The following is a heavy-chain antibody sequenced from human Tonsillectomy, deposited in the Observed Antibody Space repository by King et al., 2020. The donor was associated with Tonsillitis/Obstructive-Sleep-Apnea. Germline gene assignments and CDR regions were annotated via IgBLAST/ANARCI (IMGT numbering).Heavy chain of an antibody. CDR3: ATAGIHSPDRVLVPAAISYYYYYMDV. CDR1: GGSFSRNA. V-gene: IGHV1-69*12. D-gene: IGHD2-2*02. J-gene: IGHJ6*03. CDR2: IIPIFDTP. Sequence: AQLVQSGAEVKKPGSSVKVSCKASGGSFSRNAISWVRQAPGQGLEWMGGIIPIFDTPNYAQKFQGRVTITADGSTSTAYMELSSLRSEDTAVYYWATAGIHSPDRVLVPAAISYYYYYMDVGGKGTTVTVSS.